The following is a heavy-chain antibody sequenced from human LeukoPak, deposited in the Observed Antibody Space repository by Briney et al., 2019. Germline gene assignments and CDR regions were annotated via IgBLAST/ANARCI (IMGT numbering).Heavy chain of an antibody. D-gene: IGHD1-26*01. CDR1: GFIFSSYA. V-gene: IGHV3-64D*09. Sequence: PGGSLRLSCSASGFIFSSYAMHWVRQAPGKGLEYVSAISSNGGNTYYADSVKGRFTISRDNSKNTLYLQMSSLRDEDTAVYYCVRIVGATYFDYWGQGTLVTVSS. J-gene: IGHJ4*02. CDR3: VRIVGATYFDY. CDR2: ISSNGGNT.